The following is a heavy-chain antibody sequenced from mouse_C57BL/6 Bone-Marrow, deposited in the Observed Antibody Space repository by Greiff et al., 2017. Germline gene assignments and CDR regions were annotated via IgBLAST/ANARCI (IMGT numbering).Heavy chain of an antibody. V-gene: IGHV1-64*01. CDR3: ARSDVITTEGY. D-gene: IGHD1-1*01. J-gene: IGHJ2*01. Sequence: QVQLQQSGAELVKPGASVKLSCKASGYTFTSYWMHWVKQRPGQGLEWIGMIHPSSGSTNYNEKFKSKATLTVDKSSSTAYMQLSSLTSEDSAVYYCARSDVITTEGYWGQGTTLTVAS. CDR2: IHPSSGST. CDR1: GYTFTSYW.